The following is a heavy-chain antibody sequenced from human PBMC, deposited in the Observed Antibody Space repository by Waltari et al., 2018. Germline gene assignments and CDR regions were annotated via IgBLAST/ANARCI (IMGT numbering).Heavy chain of an antibody. Sequence: QVQLQQWGAGLLKPSETLSLTCAVHGGSFSGYYWSWIRQPPGKGLEWIGEINHSGSTNYNPSLKSRVTISVDTSKNQFSLKLSSVTAADTAVYYCARLPPYYYDSSGYYRWGYDYWGQGTLVTVSS. J-gene: IGHJ4*02. D-gene: IGHD3-22*01. CDR2: INHSGST. V-gene: IGHV4-34*01. CDR3: ARLPPYYYDSSGYYRWGYDY. CDR1: GGSFSGYY.